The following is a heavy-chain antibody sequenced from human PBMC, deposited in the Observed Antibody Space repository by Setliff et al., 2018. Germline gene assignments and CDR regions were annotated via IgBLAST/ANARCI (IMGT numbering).Heavy chain of an antibody. D-gene: IGHD1-26*01. CDR2: IYHSGST. CDR3: ARVKVVGADFDN. J-gene: IGHJ4*02. Sequence: SETLSLTCTVSGYSISSGYYWSWIRQPPGKGLEWIGSIYHSGSTYYNPSLKSRVTISVDTSKNQFSLKLSSVTAADTAVYYCARVKVVGADFDNWGQGTLVTVSS. CDR1: GYSISSGYY. V-gene: IGHV4-38-2*02.